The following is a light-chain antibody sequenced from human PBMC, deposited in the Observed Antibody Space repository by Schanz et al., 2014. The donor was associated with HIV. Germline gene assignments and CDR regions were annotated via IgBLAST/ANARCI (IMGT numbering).Light chain of an antibody. CDR3: QQYGSSPPWT. CDR2: DAS. Sequence: EIVMTQSPATLSVSPGERATLSCRASQSISSNLAWYQQKPGQAPRLLIYDASTRATGVPARFSGSEFGTDFTLTISRLEPEDFAVYYCQQYGSSPPWTFGQGTKVEIK. CDR1: QSISSN. V-gene: IGKV3-15*01. J-gene: IGKJ1*01.